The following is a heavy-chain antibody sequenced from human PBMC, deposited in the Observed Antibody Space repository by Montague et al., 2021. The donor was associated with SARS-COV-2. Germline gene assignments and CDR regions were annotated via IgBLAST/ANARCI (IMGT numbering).Heavy chain of an antibody. D-gene: IGHD2-8*01. CDR2: ISICCST. J-gene: IGHJ6*02. CDR3: ANSRRTLMLSGTLYYGMDV. CDR1: GGSISSNN. Sequence: SETLSLTCTVSGGSISSNNCCWIWHPQPPGQLLIWNISICCSTNYNSTPTRRGPITVDTSKNHFHLRLSPVTAADTAVYYCANSRRTLMLSGTLYYGMDVWGQGTTVTVSS. V-gene: IGHV4-59*13.